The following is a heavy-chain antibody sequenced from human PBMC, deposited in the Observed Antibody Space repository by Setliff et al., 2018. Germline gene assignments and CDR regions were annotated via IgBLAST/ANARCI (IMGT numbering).Heavy chain of an antibody. J-gene: IGHJ4*02. D-gene: IGHD1-1*01. CDR1: GGSFSGYF. CDR2: ISYSGST. V-gene: IGHV4-59*01. CDR3: ARDGAGHTESWKGHFGY. Sequence: SETLSLTCTVYGGSFSGYFWSWIRQPPGKPLEWIGYISYSGSTNYNPSLKTRVSISEDTSRNQISLRLLSVSAADTAVYFCARDGAGHTESWKGHFGYWGQGTEVTVS.